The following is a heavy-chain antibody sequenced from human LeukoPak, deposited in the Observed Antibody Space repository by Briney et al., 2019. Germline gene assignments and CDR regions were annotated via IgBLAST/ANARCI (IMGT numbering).Heavy chain of an antibody. D-gene: IGHD2-21*01. CDR3: ARVDIVAGPAFDI. CDR1: GFTFSNYW. CDR2: IKGDGSYT. Sequence: GGSLRLSCAASGFTFSNYWMHWVRQAPVKGLVWVSRIKGDGSYTNYADSVKGRFTISRDNAKNTLYLQMNSLRAEDTAVYYCARVDIVAGPAFDIWGQGTMVTVSS. J-gene: IGHJ3*02. V-gene: IGHV3-74*01.